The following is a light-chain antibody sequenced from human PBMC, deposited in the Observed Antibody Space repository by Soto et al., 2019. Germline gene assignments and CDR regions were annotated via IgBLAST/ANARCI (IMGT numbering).Light chain of an antibody. CDR3: SSYTSSSTQV. CDR2: EVS. CDR1: SSDVGGYNY. J-gene: IGLJ1*01. V-gene: IGLV2-14*01. Sequence: QSALTQPASVSGSPGQSITISCTGTSSDVGGYNYVSWYQQHPGKAPKLMIYEVSNRPSGVSNRFSGSKSGNTASLTISVLPDEDEADYYCSSYTSSSTQVFGTGTKLTVL.